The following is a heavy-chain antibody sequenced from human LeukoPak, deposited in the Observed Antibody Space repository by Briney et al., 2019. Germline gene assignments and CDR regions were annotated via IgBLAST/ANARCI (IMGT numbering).Heavy chain of an antibody. J-gene: IGHJ4*02. CDR3: ATGDIVVVPAASAAGFDY. CDR2: INAGNGNT. V-gene: IGHV1-3*01. CDR1: GYTFISYA. Sequence: ASVKVSCKASGYTFISYAMHWVRQAPGQRLEWMGWINAGNGNTKYSQKFQGRVTITRDTSASTAYMELSSLRSEDTAVYYCATGDIVVVPAASAAGFDYWGQGTLVTVSS. D-gene: IGHD2-2*01.